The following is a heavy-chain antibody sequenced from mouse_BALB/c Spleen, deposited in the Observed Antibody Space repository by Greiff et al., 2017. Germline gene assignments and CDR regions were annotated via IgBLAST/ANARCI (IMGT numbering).Heavy chain of an antibody. CDR3: ARDPWDGFAY. V-gene: IGHV5-4*02. D-gene: IGHD4-1*01. J-gene: IGHJ3*01. Sequence: EVKLVESGGGLVKPGGSLKLSCAASGFTFSDYYMYWVRQTPEKRLEWVATISDGGSYTYYPDSVKGRFTISRDNAKNNLYLQMSSLKSEDTAMYYCARDPWDGFAYWGQGTLVTVSA. CDR1: GFTFSDYY. CDR2: ISDGGSYT.